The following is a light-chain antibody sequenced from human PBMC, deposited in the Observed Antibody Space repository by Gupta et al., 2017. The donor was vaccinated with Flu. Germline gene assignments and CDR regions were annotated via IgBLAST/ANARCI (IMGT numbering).Light chain of an antibody. V-gene: IGKV4-1*01. CDR3: QQSHSSPYT. CDR1: QSVLYNSVNKNY. Sequence: DIVMTQSPDSLAVSLGGRATISCKSSQSVLYNSVNKNYLAWYQQRPGQPPKLLIYWASTRESGVPDRFSGSGSGTDFTLTISSLQAEDVANYYCQQSHSSPYTFGQGTRLELK. J-gene: IGKJ2*01. CDR2: WAS.